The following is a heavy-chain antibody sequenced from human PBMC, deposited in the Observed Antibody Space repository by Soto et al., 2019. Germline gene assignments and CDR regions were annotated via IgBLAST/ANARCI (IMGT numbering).Heavy chain of an antibody. D-gene: IGHD3-10*01. V-gene: IGHV3-23*01. CDR2: ITSSDVTS. CDR3: GKALYSNLNLNLHY. Sequence: GGSLRLSCAASGFSFNSYTMSWVRQAPGKGLEWVATITSSDVTSYYADPVKGRFTVSRDRSQNTLDLQMNSLRAEDTAVYYCGKALYSNLNLNLHYWGQGTLVTVSS. CDR1: GFSFNSYT. J-gene: IGHJ4*02.